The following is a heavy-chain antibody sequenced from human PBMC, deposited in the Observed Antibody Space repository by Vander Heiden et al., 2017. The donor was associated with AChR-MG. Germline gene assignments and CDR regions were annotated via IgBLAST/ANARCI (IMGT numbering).Heavy chain of an antibody. J-gene: IGHJ4*02. V-gene: IGHV1-24*01. CDR3: ATDSSGWYNYFDY. CDR2: FDPEDGET. Sequence: QVQLVQSGAEVKKPGASVKVSCKVSGYTLTELSMHWVRQAPGKGLEWMGGFDPEDGETIYAQKVQGRVTMTEDTATDTAYMELRSMRSEDTAVYYFATDSSGWYNYFDYWGQGTLVTVSS. CDR1: GYTLTELS. D-gene: IGHD6-19*01.